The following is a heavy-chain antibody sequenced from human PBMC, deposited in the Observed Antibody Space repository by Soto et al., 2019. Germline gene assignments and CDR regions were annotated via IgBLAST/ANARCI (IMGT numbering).Heavy chain of an antibody. V-gene: IGHV3-30-3*01. CDR2: ISYDGSNK. CDR3: ARDSNPRAPSYYGMDV. J-gene: IGHJ6*02. Sequence: QVQLVESGGGVVQPGRSLRLSCAASGFTFSSYAMHWVRQAPGKGLEWVAVISYDGSNKYYADSVKGRFTISRDNSKNPLYLQMNSLRAEDTAVYYCARDSNPRAPSYYGMDVWGQGTTVTVSS. D-gene: IGHD7-27*01. CDR1: GFTFSSYA.